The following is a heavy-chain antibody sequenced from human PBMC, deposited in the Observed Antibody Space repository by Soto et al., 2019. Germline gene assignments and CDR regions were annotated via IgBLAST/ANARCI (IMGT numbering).Heavy chain of an antibody. D-gene: IGHD6-13*01. CDR2: MNPNSGNT. CDR1: GYTFTSYD. J-gene: IGHJ5*02. V-gene: IGHV1-8*01. CDR3: AIGSKGSSWYAYWFDP. Sequence: QVQLVQSGAEVKKPGASVKVSCKASGYTFTSYDINWVRPATGQGLEWMGWMNPNSGNTGYEQKFQGRVAMTRNTSISTAYMELSSLRSEDTAVYYCAIGSKGSSWYAYWFDPWGQGTLVTVSA.